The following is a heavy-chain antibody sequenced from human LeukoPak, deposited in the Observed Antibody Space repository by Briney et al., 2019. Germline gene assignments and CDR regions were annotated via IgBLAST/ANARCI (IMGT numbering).Heavy chain of an antibody. Sequence: GGSLRLSCAASGFTFSSYWMTWVRQAPGKGLEWVANIREDGSEKYYVDSVKGRFTISRDNAKNSLYLQMNSLRAEDTAVYYCARDLPMELFLEWLFHMDVWGKGTTVTVSS. CDR3: ARDLPMELFLEWLFHMDV. CDR2: IREDGSEK. V-gene: IGHV3-7*01. CDR1: GFTFSSYW. D-gene: IGHD3-3*01. J-gene: IGHJ6*03.